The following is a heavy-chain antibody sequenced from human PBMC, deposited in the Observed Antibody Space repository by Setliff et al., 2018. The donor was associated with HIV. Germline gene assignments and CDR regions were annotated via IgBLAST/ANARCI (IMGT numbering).Heavy chain of an antibody. J-gene: IGHJ4*02. CDR3: APIRDGYNYFFDQ. V-gene: IGHV3-23*01. Sequence: GGSLRLSCAASGFTFSAYVMSWIRQAPGKGPEWVSAISARSDYTYAADSMKGRFTISRDNSKNTLYLQMNSLRAEDTAIYYCAPIRDGYNYFFDQWGQGTLVTVS. D-gene: IGHD5-12*01. CDR2: ISARSDYT. CDR1: GFTFSAYV.